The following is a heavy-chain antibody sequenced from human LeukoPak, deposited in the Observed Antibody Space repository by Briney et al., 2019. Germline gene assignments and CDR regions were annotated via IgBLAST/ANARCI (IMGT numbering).Heavy chain of an antibody. Sequence: ASVKVSCKASGYTFTSYDINWVRQATGQGMEWKGWMNPNSGNTGYAQKFQGRVTMTRNTSISTAYMELSSLRSEDTAVYYCARTGLGGYYFDYWGQGTLVTVSS. CDR2: MNPNSGNT. J-gene: IGHJ4*02. D-gene: IGHD3-16*01. CDR3: ARTGLGGYYFDY. CDR1: GYTFTSYD. V-gene: IGHV1-8*01.